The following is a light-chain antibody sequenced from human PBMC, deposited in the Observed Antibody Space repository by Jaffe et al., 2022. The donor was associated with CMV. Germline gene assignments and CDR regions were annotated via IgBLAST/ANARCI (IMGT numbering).Light chain of an antibody. Sequence: DIQMTQSPSTLSASVGDRVSITCRASQTIGSWLAWYQQKPGKAPKLLIYKASSLESGVPPRFSGSGSGTEFTLTISSLQPDDFATYYCQQYNSYWTFGQGTKVEIK. J-gene: IGKJ1*01. V-gene: IGKV1-5*03. CDR1: QTIGSW. CDR3: QQYNSYWT. CDR2: KAS.